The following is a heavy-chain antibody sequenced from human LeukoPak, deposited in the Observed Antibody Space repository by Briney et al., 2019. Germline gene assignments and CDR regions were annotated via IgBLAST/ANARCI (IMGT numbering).Heavy chain of an antibody. J-gene: IGHJ4*02. CDR3: ARYKRSPLYYFDY. CDR1: GFTFSSYA. CDR2: ISASGDST. D-gene: IGHD1-1*01. V-gene: IGHV3-23*01. Sequence: GGSLRLSCAASGFTFSSYAMSWARQAPGKGLEWVSTISASGDSTYYADSVKGRFTISRDISRNTLYVQMNSLRAEDTAVYYCARYKRSPLYYFDYWGRGTLVTVSS.